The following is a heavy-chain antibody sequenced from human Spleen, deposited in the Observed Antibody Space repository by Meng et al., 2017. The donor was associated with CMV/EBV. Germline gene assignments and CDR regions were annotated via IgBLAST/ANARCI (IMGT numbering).Heavy chain of an antibody. CDR1: GYTFTSYG. Sequence: ASVKVSCKASGYTFTSYGISWVRQAPGQGLEWMGWISAYNGNTNYAQKLQGRVTMTTDTSTSAAYMELRSLRSDDTAVYYCARGPAEVYHYYGLDVWGQGTTVTVSS. J-gene: IGHJ6*02. CDR2: ISAYNGNT. V-gene: IGHV1-18*01. CDR3: ARGPAEVYHYYGLDV.